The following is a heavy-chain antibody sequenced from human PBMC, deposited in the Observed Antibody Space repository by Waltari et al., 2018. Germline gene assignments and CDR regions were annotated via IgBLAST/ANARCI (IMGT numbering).Heavy chain of an antibody. Sequence: QVQLVQSGAEVKKPGASVKVSCKASGYTFTSYGISWVRQAPGQGLAWMGWVSAYKGKTNYAQKLQGRVTMTTDTSTSTAYMELRSLRSDDTAVYYCARDNRIAVAGTWIYWGQGTLVTVSS. J-gene: IGHJ4*02. CDR1: GYTFTSYG. D-gene: IGHD6-19*01. CDR3: ARDNRIAVAGTWIY. V-gene: IGHV1-18*01. CDR2: VSAYKGKT.